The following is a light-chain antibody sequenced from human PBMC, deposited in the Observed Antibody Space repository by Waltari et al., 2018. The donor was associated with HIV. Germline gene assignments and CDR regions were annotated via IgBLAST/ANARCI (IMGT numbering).Light chain of an antibody. CDR3: GTWDSSLSAGV. CDR1: RSNIGHNY. Sequence: QSVLTQPPSVSAAPGQKVTISCSGSRSNIGHNYVSWYQPLPRTAPKLLIYDNNKRPSGLPDRFSGSKPGTSATLGITVLQTGDEADYYCGTWDSSLSAGVFGGGTKLTVL. V-gene: IGLV1-51*01. J-gene: IGLJ2*01. CDR2: DNN.